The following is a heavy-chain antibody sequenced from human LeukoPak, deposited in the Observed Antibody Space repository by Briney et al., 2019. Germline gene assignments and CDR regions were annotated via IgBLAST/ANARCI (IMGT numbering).Heavy chain of an antibody. Sequence: AASVKVSCKASGYTFTGYYMHWVRQTPGQGLEWMGWINPNSGGTNYAQKFQGRVTMTRDTFISTAYMELSRLGSEDTALYYCAIIYYYDSSGYYYEDDYWGQGTLVTVSS. J-gene: IGHJ4*02. CDR2: INPNSGGT. CDR3: AIIYYYDSSGYYYEDDY. D-gene: IGHD3-22*01. CDR1: GYTFTGYY. V-gene: IGHV1-2*02.